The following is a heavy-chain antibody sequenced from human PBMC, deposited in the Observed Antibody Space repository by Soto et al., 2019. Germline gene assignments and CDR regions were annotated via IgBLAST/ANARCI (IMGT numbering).Heavy chain of an antibody. CDR3: VTDYDAKGWGTY. V-gene: IGHV3-7*04. J-gene: IGHJ4*02. CDR2: INEDGSEK. D-gene: IGHD3-16*01. CDR1: GFTFTSYG. Sequence: EVQLVESGGGLVQPGGSLRLSCAASGFTFTSYGMDWVRQAPGKGLEWVAMINEDGSEKYSVDSVKGRFTISSDNAKNSLYLEMESLRAEDTAVYYCVTDYDAKGWGTYWGQGNLVTVSS.